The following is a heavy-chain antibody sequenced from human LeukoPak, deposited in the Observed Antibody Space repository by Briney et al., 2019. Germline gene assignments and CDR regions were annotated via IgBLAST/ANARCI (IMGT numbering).Heavy chain of an antibody. Sequence: GGSLRLSCAASGFTFSSYEMNWVRQAPGKGLEWVSYISSSGSTIYYADSVKGRFTISRDNAKNSLYLQMNSLRAEDTAVYYCAREMTMVRGATVYWGQGTLVTVSS. D-gene: IGHD3-10*01. V-gene: IGHV3-48*03. J-gene: IGHJ4*02. CDR2: ISSSGSTI. CDR1: GFTFSSYE. CDR3: AREMTMVRGATVY.